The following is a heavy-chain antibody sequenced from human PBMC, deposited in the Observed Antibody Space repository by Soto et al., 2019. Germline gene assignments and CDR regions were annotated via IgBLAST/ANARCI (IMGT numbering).Heavy chain of an antibody. J-gene: IGHJ4*02. V-gene: IGHV2-5*02. CDR2: IYWDDDE. CDR3: AHRPRGYSYHFDY. CDR1: GFSLTTRGVG. D-gene: IGHD5-18*01. Sequence: QITLKESGPPLVKPTQTLTLTCTFSGFSLTTRGVGVGWIRQPPGKALEWLALIYWDDDEGYSPSLKSRLTLANETSKHPVVLTMINMDPVDTATYYCAHRPRGYSYHFDYWGQGTLVTVSS.